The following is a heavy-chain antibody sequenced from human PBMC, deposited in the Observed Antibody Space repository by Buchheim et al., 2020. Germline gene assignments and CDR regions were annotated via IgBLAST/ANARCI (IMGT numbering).Heavy chain of an antibody. CDR2: IDPSDSYT. CDR1: GYSFTSYW. Sequence: EVQLVQSGAEVKKPGESLRISCKGSGYSFTSYWISWVRQMPGKGLEWMGRIDPSDSYTNYSPSFQGHVTISADKSISPPYPQWSSLKASDTAMYYCARLRAGSIFGVVIGERSLDYWGQGTL. V-gene: IGHV5-10-1*03. D-gene: IGHD3-3*01. J-gene: IGHJ4*02. CDR3: ARLRAGSIFGVVIGERSLDY.